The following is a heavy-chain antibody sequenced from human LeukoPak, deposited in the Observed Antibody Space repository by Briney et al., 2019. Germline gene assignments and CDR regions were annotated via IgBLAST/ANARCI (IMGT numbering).Heavy chain of an antibody. J-gene: IGHJ4*02. CDR2: IYYSGST. CDR3: ARGSYELVVAY. Sequence: SETLSLTCTVSGGSISSSSYYWGWIRQPPGKGLEWIGSIYYSGSTYYNPSLKSRVTISVDTSKNQFSLKLSSVTAADTAVYYCARGSYELVVAYWGQGTLVTVSS. CDR1: GGSISSSSYY. V-gene: IGHV4-39*07. D-gene: IGHD6-6*01.